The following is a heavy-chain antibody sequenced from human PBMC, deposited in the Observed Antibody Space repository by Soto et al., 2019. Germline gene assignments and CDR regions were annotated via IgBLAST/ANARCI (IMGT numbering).Heavy chain of an antibody. CDR1: GFTFSSYS. Sequence: GGSLRLSCAASGFTFSSYSMNWVRQAPGKGLEWVSSISSSSSYIYYADSVKGRFTISRDNAKNSLYLQMNSLRAEDTAVYYCARSSYIQHIAVAGILDYWGQGTLVTVSS. CDR3: ARSSYIQHIAVAGILDY. J-gene: IGHJ4*02. D-gene: IGHD6-19*01. CDR2: ISSSSSYI. V-gene: IGHV3-21*01.